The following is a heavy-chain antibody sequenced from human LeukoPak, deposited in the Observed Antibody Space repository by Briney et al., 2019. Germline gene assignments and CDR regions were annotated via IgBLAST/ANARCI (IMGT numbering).Heavy chain of an antibody. CDR2: IYSGGST. CDR3: ARGNTAMDDAFDI. CDR1: GFTVSSNY. Sequence: GGSLRLSCAASGFTVSSNYMSWVRQAPGKGLEWVSVIYSGGSTYYADSVKGRFTISRDNSKNTLYLQMNSLRAEDTAVYYCARGNTAMDDAFDIWGQGTMVTVSS. V-gene: IGHV3-53*01. D-gene: IGHD5-18*01. J-gene: IGHJ3*02.